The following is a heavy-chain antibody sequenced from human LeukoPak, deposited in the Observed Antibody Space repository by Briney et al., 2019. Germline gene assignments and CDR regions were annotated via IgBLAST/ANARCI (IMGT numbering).Heavy chain of an antibody. CDR2: MSGSGGST. D-gene: IGHD1-1*01. CDR1: GFTSRSYA. V-gene: IGHV3-23*01. Sequence: PGGSLRLSCAASGFTSRSYAMSWVRQAPGKGLEWVSAMSGSGGSTHYADSVKGRFTISRDSSKNTLYLQMNSLRAEDTAVYFCAKERRTGAWMTDFWGQGTLVTVSS. CDR3: AKERRTGAWMTDF. J-gene: IGHJ4*02.